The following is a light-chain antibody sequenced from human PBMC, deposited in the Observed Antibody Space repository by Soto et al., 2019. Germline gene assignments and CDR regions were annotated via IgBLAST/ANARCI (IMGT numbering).Light chain of an antibody. CDR1: QSISSY. CDR3: QQTYITPWT. J-gene: IGKJ1*01. Sequence: DIQMTQSPSSLSASVGDRVTITCRASQSISSYLNWYQQKPGKAPKLLIYGASSLQSGDPSRFSGGGSGTDFTLTISSLQPEDFATYYCQQTYITPWTFGQGTKVEIK. V-gene: IGKV1-39*01. CDR2: GAS.